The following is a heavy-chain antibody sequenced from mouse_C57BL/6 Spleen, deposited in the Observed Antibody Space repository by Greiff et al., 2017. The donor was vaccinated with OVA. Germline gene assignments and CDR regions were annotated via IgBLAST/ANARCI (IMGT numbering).Heavy chain of an antibody. CDR3: ARHRVDYFDY. CDR1: GYTFTDYY. J-gene: IGHJ2*01. V-gene: IGHV1-84*01. D-gene: IGHD1-1*01. CDR2: LYPGSGNT. Sequence: VQLQQSGPELVKPGASVKISCKASGYTFTDYYINWVKQRPGQGLEWIGWLYPGSGNTKYNEKFKGKGTLTVDASSSTVYMQISSLTSEDSAVYFCARHRVDYFDYRGQGTTHTVSS.